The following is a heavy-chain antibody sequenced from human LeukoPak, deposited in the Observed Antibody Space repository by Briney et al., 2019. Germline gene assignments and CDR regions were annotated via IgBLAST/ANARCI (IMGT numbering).Heavy chain of an antibody. D-gene: IGHD2-2*01. CDR3: ARGNLVVVAAANRAHSYMDV. J-gene: IGHJ6*03. CDR2: VTHTGNT. V-gene: IGHV4-34*01. CDR1: GGSFSGYH. Sequence: SETLSLTCALYGGSFSGYHWTWIRQPPGKGLEWIGEVTHTGNTNYNPSLKSRVTISADTSKTQFSLKLSSVTAADTAVYYCARGNLVVVAAANRAHSYMDVWAKGTTVTVSS.